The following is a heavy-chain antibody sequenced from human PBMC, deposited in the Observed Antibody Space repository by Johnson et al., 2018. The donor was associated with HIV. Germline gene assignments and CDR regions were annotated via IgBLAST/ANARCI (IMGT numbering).Heavy chain of an antibody. V-gene: IGHV3-7*02. J-gene: IGHJ3*01. CDR2: IKQDGSEK. CDR3: ARGGLLWFGHPAD. D-gene: IGHD3-10*01. CDR1: GFTFSSYW. Sequence: VQLVESGGGVVQPGGSLKLSCAASGFTFSSYWMSWVRQAPGKGLEGVANIKQDGSEKYCVDSVKGRFTISRDNAKNSLYLQMNSLRAEDTAVYYCARGGLLWFGHPADWGQGTMVTVSS.